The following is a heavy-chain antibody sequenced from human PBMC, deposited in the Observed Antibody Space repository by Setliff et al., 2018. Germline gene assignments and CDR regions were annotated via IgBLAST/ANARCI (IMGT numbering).Heavy chain of an antibody. J-gene: IGHJ6*02. V-gene: IGHV4-59*01. D-gene: IGHD5-18*01. CDR2: IYHNGNT. CDR1: GGSISPYF. CDR3: VRDRTAYSYGLDV. Sequence: PSETLSLTCTVSGGSISPYFWSWIRQPPGKGLAWIGYIYHNGNTNFNPSLKTRVTMSVDTSKSQFALDLRSVTAADAAVYYCVRDRTAYSYGLDVWGQGTTVTVSS.